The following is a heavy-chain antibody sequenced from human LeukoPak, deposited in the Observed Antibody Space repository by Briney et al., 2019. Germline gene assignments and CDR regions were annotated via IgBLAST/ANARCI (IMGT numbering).Heavy chain of an antibody. J-gene: IGHJ6*02. CDR1: GGSISSYY. V-gene: IGHV4-59*01. CDR3: AIAGGADSSGYYKDYYYGMDV. D-gene: IGHD3-22*01. Sequence: HSETLSLTCTVSGGSISSYYWSWIRQPPGKGLEWIGYIYYSGSTNYNPSLKSRVTISVDTSKNQFSLKLSSVTAADTAVYYCAIAGGADSSGYYKDYYYGMDVWGQGTTVTVSS. CDR2: IYYSGST.